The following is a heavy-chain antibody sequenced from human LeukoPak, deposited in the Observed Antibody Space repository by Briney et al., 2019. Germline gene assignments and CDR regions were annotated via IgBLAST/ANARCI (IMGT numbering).Heavy chain of an antibody. Sequence: GGSLRLSCAASGFTFSNYGMHWVRQAPGKGLEWVAVFWYDGTNKYYTDSVKGRFTISRDNSKNTLYLQMNSLRAEDTAVYYCARDQWGNGWSGSFDSWGQGTLVTVSS. CDR1: GFTFSNYG. CDR2: FWYDGTNK. J-gene: IGHJ4*02. D-gene: IGHD6-19*01. V-gene: IGHV3-33*08. CDR3: ARDQWGNGWSGSFDS.